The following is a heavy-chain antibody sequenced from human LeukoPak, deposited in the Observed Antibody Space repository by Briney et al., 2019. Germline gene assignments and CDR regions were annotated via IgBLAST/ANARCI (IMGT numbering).Heavy chain of an antibody. CDR3: ARLAVSSTSCYRSYQYKCNWFDP. J-gene: IGHJ5*02. D-gene: IGHD2-2*01. V-gene: IGHV1-46*01. CDR1: GYTFTSYY. CDR2: INPSGGST. Sequence: GASVKVSCKASGYTFTSYYMHWVRQAPGQGLEWMGIINPSGGSTSYAQKFQGRVTMTRDTSTSTVYMELSSLRSDDTAVYYCARLAVSSTSCYRSYQYKCNWFDPWGQGTLVTVSS.